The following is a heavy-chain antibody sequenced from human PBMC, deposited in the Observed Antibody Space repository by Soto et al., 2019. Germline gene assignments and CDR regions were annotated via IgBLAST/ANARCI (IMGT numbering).Heavy chain of an antibody. J-gene: IGHJ4*02. D-gene: IGHD3-16*01. Sequence: SGPTLVNPTQTLTPTCTFSGFSLSTTGVGVSWIRQPPGKALEWLALIYWHDDKRYSPSLKSRLTITKDTSKNQVVLTMTNMDPVETATYYCAHRGGATVGLYYFDYWGQGALVTVSS. V-gene: IGHV2-5*01. CDR1: GFSLSTTGVG. CDR2: IYWHDDK. CDR3: AHRGGATVGLYYFDY.